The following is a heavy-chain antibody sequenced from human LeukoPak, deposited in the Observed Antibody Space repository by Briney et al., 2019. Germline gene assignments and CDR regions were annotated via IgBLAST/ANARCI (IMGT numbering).Heavy chain of an antibody. CDR2: IYYSGST. J-gene: IGHJ4*02. CDR3: AKDRSEIRGVMSYYFDY. D-gene: IGHD3-10*01. Sequence: SETLSLTCTVSGGSIGSSSYYWGWIRQPPGKGLEWIGNIYYSGSTYFNPSLKSRVTISVDTSKNQFSLKLSAVTAADTAVYYCAKDRSEIRGVMSYYFDYWGQGTLVTVSS. CDR1: GGSIGSSSYY. V-gene: IGHV4-39*02.